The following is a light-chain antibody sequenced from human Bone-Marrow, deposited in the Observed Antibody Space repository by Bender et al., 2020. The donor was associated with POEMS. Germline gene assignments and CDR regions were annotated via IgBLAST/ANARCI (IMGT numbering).Light chain of an antibody. CDR3: SSWDDSLSGWV. J-gene: IGLJ3*02. Sequence: QSALTQPRSVSGSPGQSVTISCTATSSDFGGYNSVSWYQLHPGKAPKLMIYEVTKRPSGVPARFSGSKSGTSASLAISDIQSEDEGDYYCSSWDDSLSGWVFGGGTKLTVL. V-gene: IGLV2-11*01. CDR2: EVT. CDR1: SSDFGGYNS.